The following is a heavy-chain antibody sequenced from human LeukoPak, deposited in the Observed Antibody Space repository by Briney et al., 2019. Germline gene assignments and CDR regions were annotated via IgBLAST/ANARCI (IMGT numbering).Heavy chain of an antibody. V-gene: IGHV3-7*01. Sequence: AGGSLLLSGAASGFTFSNYWMKGGRPAPGKGPEWVASINNDGSGKYFVDSVKDRFTISRDNAKNSLYLQINSLKVEDTAIYYCARDDGDVWGIGTTVTVSS. CDR3: ARDDGDV. CDR1: GFTFSNYW. CDR2: INNDGSGK. J-gene: IGHJ6*03.